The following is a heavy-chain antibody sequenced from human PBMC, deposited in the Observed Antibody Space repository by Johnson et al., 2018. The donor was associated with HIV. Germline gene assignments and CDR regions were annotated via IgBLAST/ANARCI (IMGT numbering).Heavy chain of an antibody. J-gene: IGHJ3*01. V-gene: IGHV3-30*04. CDR3: ARGIIVSPDAFDF. D-gene: IGHD5/OR15-5a*01. CDR1: GFTFSS. Sequence: QVQLVESGGGVVQPGRSLRLSCAASGFTFSSMHWDRQAPGKGLEWVAVISYDGSNKFYADSVQGRFTISRDNSKNTLYLQMNSLRREDTAVYYCARGIIVSPDAFDFWGLGTRVTVSS. CDR2: ISYDGSNK.